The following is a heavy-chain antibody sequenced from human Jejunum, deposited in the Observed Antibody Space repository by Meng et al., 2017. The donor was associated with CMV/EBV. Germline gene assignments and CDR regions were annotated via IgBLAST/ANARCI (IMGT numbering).Heavy chain of an antibody. D-gene: IGHD6-6*01. Sequence: DSGYYISSGSGWAWIRQSPGKGLEWLGSVYQSGATFYNPSIKSRVSMSMDMSKNQFSLKVTSVTAADTAVYYCVREQFLTGSSIDYWGQGTLVTVSS. V-gene: IGHV4-38-2*02. CDR3: VREQFLTGSSIDY. CDR1: GYYISSGSG. J-gene: IGHJ4*02. CDR2: VYQSGAT.